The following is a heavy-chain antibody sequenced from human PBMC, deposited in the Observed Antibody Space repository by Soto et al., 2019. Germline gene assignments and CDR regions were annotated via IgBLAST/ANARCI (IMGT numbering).Heavy chain of an antibody. CDR2: INPNSGGT. CDR1: GYTFTGYY. J-gene: IGHJ6*02. CDR3: ARDLSSTDYYGMDV. Sequence: SVKVSYKASGYTFTGYYMHWVRQAPGQGLEWMGWINPNSGGTNYAQKFQGWVTMTRNTSISTAYMELSRLRSDDTAVYYCARDLSSTDYYGMDVWGQGTTVTVSS. V-gene: IGHV1-2*04. D-gene: IGHD2-2*01.